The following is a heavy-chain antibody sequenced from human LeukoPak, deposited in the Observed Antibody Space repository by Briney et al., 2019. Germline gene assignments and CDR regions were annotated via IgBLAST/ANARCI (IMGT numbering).Heavy chain of an antibody. Sequence: GGSLRLSCAASGFTFSSYGMHWVRQAPGKGLEWVAVIWYDGSKKYYADSVKGRFTISRDNSKNTMYLQMNSLRAEDTAVYYCAGGNSGSYDYWGQGTLVTVSS. J-gene: IGHJ4*02. V-gene: IGHV3-33*01. CDR3: AGGNSGSYDY. D-gene: IGHD1-26*01. CDR1: GFTFSSYG. CDR2: IWYDGSKK.